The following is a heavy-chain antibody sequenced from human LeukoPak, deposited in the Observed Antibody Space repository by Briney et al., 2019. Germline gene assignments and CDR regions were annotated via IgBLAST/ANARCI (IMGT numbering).Heavy chain of an antibody. CDR2: INPNSGGT. D-gene: IGHD6-19*01. Sequence: ASVKVSCKASGYTFTGYYMHWVRQAPGQGLEWMGWINPNSGGTSYAQKFQGRVTMTRDTSITTAYMELSRLRSDDTAVYYCARAYSSAWTVDYWGQGTLVTVSS. J-gene: IGHJ4*02. CDR1: GYTFTGYY. CDR3: ARAYSSAWTVDY. V-gene: IGHV1-2*02.